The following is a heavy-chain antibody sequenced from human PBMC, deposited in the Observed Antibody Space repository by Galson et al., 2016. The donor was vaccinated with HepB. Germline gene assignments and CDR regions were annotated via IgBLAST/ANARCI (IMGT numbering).Heavy chain of an antibody. Sequence: SLRLSCAASGFTFSSYGMHWVRQAPGKGLEWVAVISYDGSNKYYADSVKGRFTISRDNSKNTLYLQMNRLRVEDTAVYYCAKEPLIDRYYYHYGMDVWGQGTLVTVSS. CDR3: AKEPLIDRYYYHYGMDV. CDR1: GFTFSSYG. J-gene: IGHJ6*02. CDR2: ISYDGSNK. V-gene: IGHV3-30*18.